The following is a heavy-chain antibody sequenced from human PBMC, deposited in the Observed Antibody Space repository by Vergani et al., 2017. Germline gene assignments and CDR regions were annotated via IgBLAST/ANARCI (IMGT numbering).Heavy chain of an antibody. CDR1: GFTFSSYW. V-gene: IGHV3-74*01. CDR3: AREGGVVRYFDWLPFDY. CDR2: INSDGSST. J-gene: IGHJ4*02. Sequence: VQLVESGGGVVQPGRSLRLSCAASGFTFSSYWMHWVRQAPGKGLVWVSRINSDGSSTSYADSVKGRFTISRDNAKNTLYLQMNSLRAEDTAVYYCAREGGVVRYFDWLPFDYWGQGTLVTVSS. D-gene: IGHD3-9*01.